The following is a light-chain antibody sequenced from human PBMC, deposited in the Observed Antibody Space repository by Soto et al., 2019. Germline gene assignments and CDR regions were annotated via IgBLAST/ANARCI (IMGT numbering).Light chain of an antibody. J-gene: IGKJ5*01. CDR1: QSVSSY. V-gene: IGKV3-11*01. CDR2: DAS. CDR3: HQRSNWPIT. Sequence: EIVLTQSPATLSLSPGERATLSCRASQSVSSYLAWYQRKPGQAPRLLIYDASNRATGIRARFSGSGSGTDFTLTISSLEPEDFAVYYCHQRSNWPITFGQGTRLEIK.